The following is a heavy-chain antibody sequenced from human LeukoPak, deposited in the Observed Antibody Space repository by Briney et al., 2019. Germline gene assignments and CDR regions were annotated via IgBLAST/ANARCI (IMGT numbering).Heavy chain of an antibody. Sequence: GGSLRLSCAASGFTFRSYWIHWVRQAPGKGLVWVGRIDDDGSDTIYADSVKGRFTVSRDNAKNTLYLQMNSLRAEDTAVYFCARGGFSHGCDFWGQGTVVTVSS. D-gene: IGHD5-12*01. J-gene: IGHJ3*01. V-gene: IGHV3-74*01. CDR3: ARGGFSHGCDF. CDR2: IDDDGSDT. CDR1: GFTFRSYW.